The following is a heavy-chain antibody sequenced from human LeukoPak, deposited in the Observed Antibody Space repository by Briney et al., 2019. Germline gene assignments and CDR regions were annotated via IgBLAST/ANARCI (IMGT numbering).Heavy chain of an antibody. D-gene: IGHD3-16*01. CDR1: GYTFINYD. Sequence: ASVKVSCKASGYTFINYDITWVRQAPGQGLEWMAWISVYNGNTIYAQKLQDRVTLTTDTSTSTGYMELRSLRSDDTALYYCARGGDVRSLDYWGQGTLVTVSS. V-gene: IGHV1-18*04. CDR3: ARGGDVRSLDY. J-gene: IGHJ4*02. CDR2: ISVYNGNT.